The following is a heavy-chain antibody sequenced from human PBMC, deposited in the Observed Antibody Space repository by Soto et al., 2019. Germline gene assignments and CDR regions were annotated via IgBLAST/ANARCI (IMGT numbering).Heavy chain of an antibody. CDR3: ASHPATVTTHYYYYYGMDV. CDR1: GYSFTSYW. V-gene: IGHV5-10-1*01. J-gene: IGHJ6*02. CDR2: IDPSDSYT. Sequence: GESLKISCKGSGYSFTSYWISWVRQMPGKGLEWMGRIDPSDSYTNYSPSFQGHVTISADKSISTAYLQWSSLKASDTAMYYCASHPATVTTHYYYYYGMDVWGQGTTVTVSS. D-gene: IGHD4-4*01.